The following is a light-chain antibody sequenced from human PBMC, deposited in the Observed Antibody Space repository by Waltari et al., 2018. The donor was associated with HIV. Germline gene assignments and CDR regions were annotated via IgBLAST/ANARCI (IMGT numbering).Light chain of an antibody. CDR1: TSAVGSYSY. Sequence: QSALTQPASVSGSPGQSITISCTGSTSAVGSYSYVSCYQQHPGKAPKLMVYEGSNRPAVVSHRFSGSKSGNTASLTISGLQPEDEADYYCNSYTSISTWVFGGGTKLTVL. V-gene: IGLV2-14*01. J-gene: IGLJ3*02. CDR2: EGS. CDR3: NSYTSISTWV.